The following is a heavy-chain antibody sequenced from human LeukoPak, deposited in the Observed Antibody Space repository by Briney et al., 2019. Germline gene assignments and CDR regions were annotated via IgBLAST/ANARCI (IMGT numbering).Heavy chain of an antibody. Sequence: PSETLSLTCTVSGGSISSSDYYWGWIRQPPGKGLEWIGTIYYSGSTYYNPSLKSRVTISVDTSKNQFSLKLTSLTAADTAVYYRARPGRRGWTYHAFDIWGQVAMVTVPS. CDR3: ARPGRRGWTYHAFDI. CDR1: GGSISSSDYY. CDR2: IYYSGST. V-gene: IGHV4-39*01. J-gene: IGHJ3*02. D-gene: IGHD6-19*01.